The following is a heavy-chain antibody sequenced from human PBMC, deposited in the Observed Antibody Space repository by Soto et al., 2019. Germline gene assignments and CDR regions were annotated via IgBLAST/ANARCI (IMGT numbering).Heavy chain of an antibody. CDR2: LYNSGST. V-gene: IGHV4-59*01. CDR1: GGSISNYY. Sequence: SETLSLTCTVSGGSISNYYWNWFRQPPGKGLEWIGYLYNSGSTRYNPSLKSRVTISVDTSKNQFSLKVTSVTAADTAVYYCARDNHYDSSDFQRWVDPWGQGTLVTVSS. CDR3: ARDNHYDSSDFQRWVDP. J-gene: IGHJ5*02. D-gene: IGHD3-22*01.